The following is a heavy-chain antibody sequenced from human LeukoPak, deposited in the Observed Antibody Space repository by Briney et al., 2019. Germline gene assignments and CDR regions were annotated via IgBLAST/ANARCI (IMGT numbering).Heavy chain of an antibody. Sequence: ASVKVSCKASGYTFTSYGISWVRQAPGQGLEWMGWISAYNGNTNYAQKLQGRVTMTTDTSTSTAYMELRNLRSDDTAVYYCARGYDSSGYYQAEDAFDIWGQGTVVTVSS. CDR2: ISAYNGNT. D-gene: IGHD3-22*01. CDR1: GYTFTSYG. V-gene: IGHV1-18*04. CDR3: ARGYDSSGYYQAEDAFDI. J-gene: IGHJ3*02.